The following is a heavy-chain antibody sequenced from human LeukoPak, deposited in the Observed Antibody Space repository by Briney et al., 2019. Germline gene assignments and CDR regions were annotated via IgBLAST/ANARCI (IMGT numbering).Heavy chain of an antibody. CDR1: GGTFSSYA. D-gene: IGHD2/OR15-2a*01. Sequence: SVKVSCKTSGGTFSSYAISRVRQAPGQGLEWMGRIIPILGIANYAQKFQGRVTITADKSTSTAYMELSSLRSEDTAVYYCARDPGLSWFDPWGQGTLVTVSS. CDR3: ARDPGLSWFDP. J-gene: IGHJ5*02. V-gene: IGHV1-69*04. CDR2: IIPILGIA.